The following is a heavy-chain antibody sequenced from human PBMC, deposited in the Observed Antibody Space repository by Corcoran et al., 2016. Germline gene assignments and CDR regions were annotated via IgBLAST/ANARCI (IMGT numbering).Heavy chain of an antibody. V-gene: IGHV1-69*01. Sequence: QVQLVQSGAEVKKPGSSVKVSCTASGRTFSSYALSWVRQAPGQGLELMGGIIPIFGTANYAQKFQGRVTITADESTSTAYMELSSLRSEDTAVYYCARRHRVGYNGNDGWFDPWGQGTRVTVSS. CDR1: GRTFSSYA. CDR3: ARRHRVGYNGNDGWFDP. D-gene: IGHD1-1*01. CDR2: IIPIFGTA. J-gene: IGHJ5*02.